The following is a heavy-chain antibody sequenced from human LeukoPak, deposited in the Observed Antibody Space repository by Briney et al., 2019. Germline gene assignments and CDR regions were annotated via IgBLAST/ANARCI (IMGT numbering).Heavy chain of an antibody. V-gene: IGHV3-7*03. Sequence: GGSLRLSCAASGFTFSSYLMSWVRQAPGKGLEWVANIKQDGSEKYYVDSVKGRFTISRDNAKNSLYLQMNSLRAEDTAVYYCAKEWPLKPFDYWGQGTLVTVSS. CDR1: GFTFSSYL. CDR3: AKEWPLKPFDY. D-gene: IGHD5-12*01. J-gene: IGHJ4*02. CDR2: IKQDGSEK.